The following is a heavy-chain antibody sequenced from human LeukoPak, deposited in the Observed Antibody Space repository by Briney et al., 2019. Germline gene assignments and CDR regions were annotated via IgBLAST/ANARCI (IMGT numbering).Heavy chain of an antibody. CDR3: ARDRSNGLHYYDN. D-gene: IGHD2-8*01. J-gene: IGHJ4*01. V-gene: IGHV3-21*01. Sequence: GGSLRLSCVASGFTFNAYAMNWVRQAPGKGLQWVSSISSRSTYINYGDSVKGRFTISRDNARNALYLQMDNLKAEDTAVYYCARDRSNGLHYYDNWGHGTLVTVSS. CDR1: GFTFNAYA. CDR2: ISSRSTYI.